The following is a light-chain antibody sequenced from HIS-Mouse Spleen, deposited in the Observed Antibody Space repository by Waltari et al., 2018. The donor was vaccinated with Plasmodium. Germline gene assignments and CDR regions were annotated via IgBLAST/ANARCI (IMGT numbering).Light chain of an antibody. J-gene: IGLJ3*02. CDR1: SDINVRRYN. CDR3: MIWPSNASGV. V-gene: IGLV5-37*01. Sequence: QPVLTQPPSSSASPGDSASLTCPLPSDINVRRYNIYWYQQTPGSPPRYLLYHFSDSDTGQRSGGPSRFSGSKDASANTGILLISGLQSEDEADYYWMIWPSNASGVFGGGTKLTVL. CDR2: HFSDSDT.